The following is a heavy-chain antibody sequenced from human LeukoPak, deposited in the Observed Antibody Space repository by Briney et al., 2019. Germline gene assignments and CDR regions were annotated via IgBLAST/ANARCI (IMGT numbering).Heavy chain of an antibody. CDR1: GYTFTSYG. CDR3: ARDFDEFRVRKRGYFDY. CDR2: ISAYNGNT. Sequence: ASVKVSCKASGYTFTSYGISWVRQAPGQGLEWMGLISAYNGNTNYAQKLQGRVTMTTDTSTSTAYMELRSLRSDDTAVYYCARDFDEFRVRKRGYFDYWGQGTLVTVSS. D-gene: IGHD1-14*01. V-gene: IGHV1-18*01. J-gene: IGHJ4*02.